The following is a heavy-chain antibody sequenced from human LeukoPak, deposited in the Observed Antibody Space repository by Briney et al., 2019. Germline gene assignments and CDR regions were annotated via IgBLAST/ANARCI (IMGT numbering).Heavy chain of an antibody. CDR2: IYHSGST. CDR3: ARGALLWFGERMEYYFDY. Sequence: SETLSLTCTVSVYSINSGYYWGWIRQPPGKGLEWIAIIYHSGSTYYNPSLKSRVTISVDTSKNQFSLKLSSVTAADTAVYYCARGALLWFGERMEYYFDYWGQGTLLTVSS. CDR1: VYSINSGYY. D-gene: IGHD3-10*01. V-gene: IGHV4-38-2*02. J-gene: IGHJ4*02.